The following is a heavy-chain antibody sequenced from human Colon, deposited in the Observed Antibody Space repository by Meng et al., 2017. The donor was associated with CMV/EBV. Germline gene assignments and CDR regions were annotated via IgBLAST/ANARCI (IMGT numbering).Heavy chain of an antibody. J-gene: IGHJ4*02. CDR3: VRDLTGEEDY. Sequence: GSLRLSCTVSGDSISGYYWSWIRQAPGRGLEWIGYVYYSGSANYNPSLKSRVTISIDTSRNQFSLNLNSVTAADTAVYYCVRDLTGEEDYWGQGNLVTVSS. CDR2: VYYSGSA. D-gene: IGHD7-27*01. CDR1: GDSISGYY. V-gene: IGHV4-59*12.